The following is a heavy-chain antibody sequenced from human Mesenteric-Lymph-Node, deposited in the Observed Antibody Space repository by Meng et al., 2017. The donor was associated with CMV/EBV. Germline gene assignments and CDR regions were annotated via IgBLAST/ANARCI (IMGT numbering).Heavy chain of an antibody. CDR2: VSHSGSP. V-gene: IGHV4-38-2*01. J-gene: IGHJ6*02. CDR1: GYSISSGHY. D-gene: IGHD5-24*01. CDR3: AREMATIYWWGNAMDV. Sequence: SLTCAVSGYSISSGHYWGWVRQPPGKGLEWIGSVSHSGSPYFNPSLMRRATASFDTSKNQFSLKLSSVTAADTAVYYCAREMATIYWWGNAMDVWGQGTTVTVSS.